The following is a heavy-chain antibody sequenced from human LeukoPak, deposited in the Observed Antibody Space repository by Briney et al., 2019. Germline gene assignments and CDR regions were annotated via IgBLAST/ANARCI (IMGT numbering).Heavy chain of an antibody. J-gene: IGHJ4*02. CDR2: IYNSGST. D-gene: IGHD3-10*01. Sequence: SETLSLTCTVSGGSISGYYWSWIRQSPGKGLEWIGYIYNSGSTNYNPSLQSRVTISVDTSKNQFSLNLSSVTAADAAVYYCARYGSGTYPRFDYRGQGTLVTVSS. CDR1: GGSISGYY. CDR3: ARYGSGTYPRFDY. V-gene: IGHV4-59*08.